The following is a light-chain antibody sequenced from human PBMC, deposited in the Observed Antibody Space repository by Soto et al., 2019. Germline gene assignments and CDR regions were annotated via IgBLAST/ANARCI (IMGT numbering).Light chain of an antibody. CDR3: HHYTNCPYP. Sequence: EIVMTQSPATLSVSPGERASLSCRASQSVGSNLAWYQQTAGQAPRLLIYGASTRATGIPARFRGSGSGTEFTLTITSLHSEDFALYSFHHYTNCPYPFGQGTKLPIK. V-gene: IGKV3-15*01. CDR1: QSVGSN. J-gene: IGKJ2*01. CDR2: GAS.